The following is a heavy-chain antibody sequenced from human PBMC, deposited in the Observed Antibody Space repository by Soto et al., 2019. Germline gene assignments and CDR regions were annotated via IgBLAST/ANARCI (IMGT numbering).Heavy chain of an antibody. CDR1: GFTFSGYA. V-gene: IGHV3-23*01. CDR3: AKRDYYDSATFSPLFES. J-gene: IGHJ4*02. D-gene: IGHD3-22*01. CDR2: ITGDGHRT. Sequence: EVPLLESGGGLVQPGGSLRLSCTASGFTFSGYAMSWVRQSPGKELEWVAAITGDGHRTYYADSVEGRFTISRDDSKKTLFLQMKSLRTEDTAIYHCAKRDYYDSATFSPLFESWGQGVLVTVSS.